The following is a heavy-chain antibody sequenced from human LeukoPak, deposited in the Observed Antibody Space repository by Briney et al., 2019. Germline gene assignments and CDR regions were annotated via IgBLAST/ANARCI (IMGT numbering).Heavy chain of an antibody. Sequence: SETLTLTCTVSGGSISSSSYSWGWIRQPPGKGLEWIGSIYYSGTTYYNPSLKSRVTISVHTSKIQFSLKLSSVAATDTAVYFCARLRFDFWSGYTHPYFDYWGQGTLVTVSS. CDR2: IYYSGTT. D-gene: IGHD3-3*01. J-gene: IGHJ4*02. CDR3: ARLRFDFWSGYTHPYFDY. CDR1: GGSISSSSYS. V-gene: IGHV4-39*01.